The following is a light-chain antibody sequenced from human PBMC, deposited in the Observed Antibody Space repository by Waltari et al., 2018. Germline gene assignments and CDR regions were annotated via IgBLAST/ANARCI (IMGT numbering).Light chain of an antibody. V-gene: IGKV3-20*01. Sequence: EIVLTQSPGTLSLSLGERANVSCRASQSVSRAFAWYQQKPVQAPRFLIYGASTSATGIPDRFSGSGAGTAFSLTISTLEPDDFAVYYCQHYLRLPVTFGQGTTVKI. CDR3: QHYLRLPVT. CDR2: GAS. CDR1: QSVSRAF. J-gene: IGKJ1*01.